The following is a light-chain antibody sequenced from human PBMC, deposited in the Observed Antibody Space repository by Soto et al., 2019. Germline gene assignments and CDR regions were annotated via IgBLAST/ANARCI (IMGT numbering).Light chain of an antibody. J-gene: IGKJ2*01. CDR2: AAS. CDR1: QTISSY. V-gene: IGKV1-39*01. CDR3: QQRYGTPLYT. Sequence: DIQMTQSPSSLSASVGDRVTITCRASQTISSYLDWYPQKPGRAPTLLVYAASRLQFVVPSRFNATRSGTVFRLSTRSLHPEDIASYYCQQRYGTPLYTFRQGTKLVIK.